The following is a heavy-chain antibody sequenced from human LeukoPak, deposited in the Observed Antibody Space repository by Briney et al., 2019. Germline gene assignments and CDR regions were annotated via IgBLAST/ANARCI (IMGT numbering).Heavy chain of an antibody. Sequence: ASVKVPCKASGYTFTSYGISWVRQAPGQGLEWMGWISAYNGNTNYAQKLQGRVTMTTDTSTSTAYMELSSLRSEDTAVYYCARDHVGSVTATDGQFFDYWGQGTLVTVSS. CDR1: GYTFTSYG. CDR3: ARDHVGSVTATDGQFFDY. CDR2: ISAYNGNT. D-gene: IGHD2-21*02. V-gene: IGHV1-18*01. J-gene: IGHJ4*02.